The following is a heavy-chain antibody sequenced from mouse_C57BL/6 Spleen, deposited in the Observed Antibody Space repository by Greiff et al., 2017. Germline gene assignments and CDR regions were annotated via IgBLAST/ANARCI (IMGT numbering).Heavy chain of an antibody. CDR1: GFSFSDYY. V-gene: IGHV5-16*01. CDR3: ARDDFDV. Sequence: EVQVVESEGGLVQPGSSMTLSCTVSGFSFSDYYMAWVRQVPEKGLEWVANINYDGSSTYYLDPLHSRFIITRENAENDLYLQMSSLKSEDTATYYCARDDFDVWGTGTTVTVSS. J-gene: IGHJ1*03. CDR2: INYDGSST.